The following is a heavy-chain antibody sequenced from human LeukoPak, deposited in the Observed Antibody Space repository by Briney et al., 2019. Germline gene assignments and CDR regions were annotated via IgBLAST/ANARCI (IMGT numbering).Heavy chain of an antibody. J-gene: IGHJ4*02. CDR1: GFTFSTYA. D-gene: IGHD1-20*01. V-gene: IGHV3-23*01. Sequence: KPGGSLRLSCAASGFTFSTYAMSWVRQAPGKGLEWVSAISGRGVSTSYADSVRGRFTISRDNSKNTLYLQMNSLRAEDTAVYYCAKAASGNWNDVSDYWGQGTLVTVSS. CDR3: AKAASGNWNDVSDY. CDR2: ISGRGVST.